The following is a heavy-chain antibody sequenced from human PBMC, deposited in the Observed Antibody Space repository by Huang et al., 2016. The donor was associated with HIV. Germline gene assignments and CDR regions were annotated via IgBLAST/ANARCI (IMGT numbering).Heavy chain of an antibody. J-gene: IGHJ4*02. Sequence: VQLIESGGGVVQPGKSLRLSCATSGFILNNYGMHWVRQAPGKVLKWVAFIRNDGKKKNYADAVGGRFTVGRDKGNNTLFLQMRSLVVDDTAVYYCARGYYYDSSGYHPGYFDYWGQGILVTVSS. CDR2: IRNDGKKK. CDR3: ARGYYYDSSGYHPGYFDY. CDR1: GFILNNYG. D-gene: IGHD3-22*01. V-gene: IGHV3-33*04.